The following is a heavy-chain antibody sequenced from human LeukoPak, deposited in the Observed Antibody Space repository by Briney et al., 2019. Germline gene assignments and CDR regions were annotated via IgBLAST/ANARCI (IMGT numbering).Heavy chain of an antibody. J-gene: IGHJ4*02. D-gene: IGHD3-22*01. CDR3: ARSSAGMWYYYDSSGYYYYFDY. Sequence: SETLSLTFTVSGGSISSYYWSWIRQPPGKGLEWIGYIYYSGSTNYNPSLKSRVTISVDTSKNQFSLKLSSVTAADTAVYYCARSSAGMWYYYDSSGYYYYFDYWGQGTLVTVSS. CDR1: GGSISSYY. V-gene: IGHV4-59*08. CDR2: IYYSGST.